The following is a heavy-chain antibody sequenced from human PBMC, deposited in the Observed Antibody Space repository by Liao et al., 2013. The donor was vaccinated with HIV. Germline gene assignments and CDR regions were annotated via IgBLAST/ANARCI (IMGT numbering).Heavy chain of an antibody. V-gene: IGHV4-34*01. CDR1: GGSFSGYY. J-gene: IGHJ6*03. CDR2: INHSGST. Sequence: QVQLQESGAGLLKPSETLSLTCAVYGGSFSGYYWSWIRQPPGKGLEWIGEINHSGSTNYNPSLKSRVTISVDTSKNQFSLKLSSVTAADTAVYYCARVKPQTRITIVRGLPTYYYYMDVWGKGTTVTVSS. CDR3: ARVKPQTRITIVRGLPTYYYYMDV. D-gene: IGHD3-10*01.